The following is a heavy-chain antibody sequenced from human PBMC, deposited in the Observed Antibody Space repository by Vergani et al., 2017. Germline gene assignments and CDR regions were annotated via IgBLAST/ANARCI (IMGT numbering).Heavy chain of an antibody. CDR2: IHNRGKT. CDR3: ARSQGDYWYFDI. D-gene: IGHD2-21*01. CDR1: GYSIGSGFY. V-gene: IGHV4-38-2*01. Sequence: QVRLEESGPGLVKPSETLSLTCSVSGYSIGSGFYWAWIRQSPGEGLQWLTSIHNRGKTYHNPSLKSRVSVSLDTSKNRFSLNLTSVTATDTAVYYCARSQGDYWYFDIWGPGSLVTVSS. J-gene: IGHJ2*01.